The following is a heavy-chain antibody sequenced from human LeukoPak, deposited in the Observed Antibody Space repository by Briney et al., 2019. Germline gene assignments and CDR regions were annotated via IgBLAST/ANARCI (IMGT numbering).Heavy chain of an antibody. CDR1: GGSISSSTYY. V-gene: IGHV4-39*01. Sequence: SETLSLTCTVSGGSISSSTYYWGWIRQPPGKGLEWIGNIYYSGSTYYNPSLKSRVTISVGTSKNQFSLKLSSVTAADTAVYYCARLGIRSYLFDYWGQGTLVTVSS. CDR2: IYYSGST. D-gene: IGHD1-26*01. CDR3: ARLGIRSYLFDY. J-gene: IGHJ4*02.